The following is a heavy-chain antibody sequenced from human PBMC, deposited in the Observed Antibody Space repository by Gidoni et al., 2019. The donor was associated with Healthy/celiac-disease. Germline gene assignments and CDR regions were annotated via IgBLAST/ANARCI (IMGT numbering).Heavy chain of an antibody. CDR3: AKDENAVYYYYGMDV. J-gene: IGHJ6*02. CDR1: GFTFSSYA. V-gene: IGHV3-23*01. Sequence: EVQLLESGGGLVQPGGSLRISCAASGFTFSSYAMRCVRQAPGKGLEWVSSFSGSGGSTYYADSVKGRFTISRDNSKNTLYLQMNSLRAEDTAVYYCAKDENAVYYYYGMDVWGQGTTVTVSS. CDR2: FSGSGGST.